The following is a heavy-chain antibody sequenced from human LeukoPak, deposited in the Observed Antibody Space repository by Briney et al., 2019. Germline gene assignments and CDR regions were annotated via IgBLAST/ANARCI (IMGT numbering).Heavy chain of an antibody. CDR3: ARDFSWGPDC. CDR1: GFSLTDHY. V-gene: IGHV1-2*02. D-gene: IGHD7-27*01. Sequence: WASVKVSCKASGFSLTDHYMHWLRQAPGQGLEWMGWVNGKRGDTNYAQQFQDRVLMTRDTSINTIYMELTRLTTDDTATYYCARDFSWGPDCRGQGTLVTVSS. CDR2: VNGKRGDT. J-gene: IGHJ4*02.